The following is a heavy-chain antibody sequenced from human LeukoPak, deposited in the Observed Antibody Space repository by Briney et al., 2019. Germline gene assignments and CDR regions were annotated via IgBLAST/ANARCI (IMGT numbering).Heavy chain of an antibody. CDR1: GVSMTIGGYY. J-gene: IGHJ4*02. CDR3: AREVPVSLRFLEWENFDS. V-gene: IGHV4-61*02. CDR2: VFTSGKT. Sequence: SETLSLTCTASGVSMTIGGYYWTWIRQPAGKGLEWLGRVFTSGKTDYNPSLKSRLTISLETSENQFSLKLTSVTAADTAVYFCAREVPVSLRFLEWENFDSWGQGALVTVSS. D-gene: IGHD3-3*01.